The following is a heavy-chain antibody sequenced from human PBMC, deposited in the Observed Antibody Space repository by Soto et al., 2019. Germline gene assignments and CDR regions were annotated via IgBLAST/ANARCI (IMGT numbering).Heavy chain of an antibody. CDR2: IIPIFGTA. CDR1: GGTFSSYA. J-gene: IGHJ5*02. CDR3: ARVRYYYDSSGYYDNWFDP. D-gene: IGHD3-22*01. V-gene: IGHV1-69*13. Sequence: GASVKVSCKASGGTFSSYAISWARQAPGQGLEWMGGIIPIFGTANYAQKFQGRVTITADESTSTAYMELSSLRSEDTAVYYCARVRYYYDSSGYYDNWFDPWGQGTLVTVSS.